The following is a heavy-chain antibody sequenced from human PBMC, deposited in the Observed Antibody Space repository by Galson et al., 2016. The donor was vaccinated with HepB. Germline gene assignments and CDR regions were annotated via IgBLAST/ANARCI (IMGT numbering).Heavy chain of an antibody. CDR2: INYAGST. CDR3: AGVVVAATNWFDP. J-gene: IGHJ5*02. D-gene: IGHD2-15*01. V-gene: IGHV4-34*01. Sequence: LSLTCGVYGGSFNVHYWSWIRQSPGKGLAWIGEINYAGSTKYNPSLKSRVTISVDTSKNQFSLKLKSMTAADTAVYFCAGVVVAATNWFDPWGQGTLVTVSS. CDR1: GGSFNVHY.